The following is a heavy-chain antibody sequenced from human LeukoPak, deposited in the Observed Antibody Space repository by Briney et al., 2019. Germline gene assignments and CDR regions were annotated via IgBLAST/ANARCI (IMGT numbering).Heavy chain of an antibody. Sequence: PGGSLRLSCAASGFTPSSYSMNWVRQAPGKGLEWVSSISSSSSYIYYADSVKGRFTISRDNAKNSLYLQMNSLRSEDTAVYYCASSSLPDYGDFTIFDYWGQGTLVTVSS. CDR3: ASSSLPDYGDFTIFDY. CDR2: ISSSSSYI. V-gene: IGHV3-21*04. D-gene: IGHD4-17*01. J-gene: IGHJ4*02. CDR1: GFTPSSYS.